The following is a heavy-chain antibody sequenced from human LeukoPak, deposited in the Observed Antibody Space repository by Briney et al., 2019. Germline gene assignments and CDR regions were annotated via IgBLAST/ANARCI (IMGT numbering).Heavy chain of an antibody. D-gene: IGHD3-10*01. CDR2: ISYDGSEK. CDR1: GFTFSNYA. Sequence: PGKSLRLSCAASGFTFSNYAMHWVRQAPGQGLEWVAFISYDGSEKYYADSAKGRFTISRDNYENTLYLQMNSLRAEDTALYYCTSELRGSRFDVDYWGQGALVTVSS. CDR3: TSELRGSRFDVDY. J-gene: IGHJ4*02. V-gene: IGHV3-30*04.